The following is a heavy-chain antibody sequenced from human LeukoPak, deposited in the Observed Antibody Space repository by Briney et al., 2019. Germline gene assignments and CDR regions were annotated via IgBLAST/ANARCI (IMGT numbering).Heavy chain of an antibody. CDR2: TYYRSKWYN. CDR1: GDSVSSNSAA. CDR3: ARSLGYCSSTSCYNGFDY. Sequence: SQTLSLTCAISGDSVSSNSAAWNWIRQSPSRGLEWLGRTYYRSKWYNDYAVSVKSRITINPDTSKNQFSLQLNSVTPEDTAVYYCARSLGYCSSTSCYNGFDYWGQGTLVTVSS. J-gene: IGHJ4*02. D-gene: IGHD2-2*02. V-gene: IGHV6-1*01.